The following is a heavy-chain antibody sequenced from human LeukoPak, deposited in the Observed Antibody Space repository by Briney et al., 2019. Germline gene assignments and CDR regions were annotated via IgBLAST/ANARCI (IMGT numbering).Heavy chain of an antibody. J-gene: IGHJ3*02. CDR2: ISNSGTT. V-gene: IGHV4-31*01. Sequence: SETLSLTCTVSGDSVTSGGYFWTWIRQHPGQGLEWIGYISNSGTTSYNPSLKSQVSISVDTSNNQFSLRLSSVTAADTAVYYCARDVVVTSSPDAFDIWGQGTMVTVSS. CDR1: GDSVTSGGYF. CDR3: ARDVVVTSSPDAFDI. D-gene: IGHD2-21*02.